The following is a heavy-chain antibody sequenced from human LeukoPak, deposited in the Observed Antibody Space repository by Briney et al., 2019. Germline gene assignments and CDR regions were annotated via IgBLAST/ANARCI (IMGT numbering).Heavy chain of an antibody. CDR3: AILPGYSSGWYEVNY. D-gene: IGHD6-13*01. V-gene: IGHV3-11*01. CDR2: ISSGGSTI. Sequence: PGGSLRLSCAVSGFTFSDYYMSWIRQAPGKGLEWVSYISSGGSTISHADSVKGRFTISRDNAENSLYLQMNSLRAEDTAVYYCAILPGYSSGWYEVNYWGQGTLVTVSS. CDR1: GFTFSDYY. J-gene: IGHJ4*02.